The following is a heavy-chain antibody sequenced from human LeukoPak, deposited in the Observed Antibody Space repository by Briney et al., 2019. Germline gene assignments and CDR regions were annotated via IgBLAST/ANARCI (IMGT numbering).Heavy chain of an antibody. Sequence: QTGGSLRLSCAASGFTVSSYWMHWVRQAPGKGLEWVSAISGSGGSTYYADSVKGRFTISRDNSKNTLYLQMNSLRAEDPAVSYRAKGMKAHNLTGYRPTEYFQHWGQGTLVTVSS. CDR1: GFTVSSYW. D-gene: IGHD3-9*01. CDR3: AKGMKAHNLTGYRPTEYFQH. V-gene: IGHV3-23*01. J-gene: IGHJ1*01. CDR2: ISGSGGST.